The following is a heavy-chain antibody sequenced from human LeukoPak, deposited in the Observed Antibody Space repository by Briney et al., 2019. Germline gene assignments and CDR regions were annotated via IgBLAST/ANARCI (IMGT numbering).Heavy chain of an antibody. CDR2: INHSGSN. V-gene: IGHV4-34*01. D-gene: IGHD6-19*01. Sequence: SETLSLTCAVYGGSLSGYYWRWVRQPAGKGLEWIGEINHSGSNNYTPSLNIRFSISLVTSTIHFSLKLRSVPAAAPAVYYCARSPRSSGPLYMDVWGKGTTVTVSS. CDR3: ARSPRSSGPLYMDV. J-gene: IGHJ6*03. CDR1: GGSLSGYY.